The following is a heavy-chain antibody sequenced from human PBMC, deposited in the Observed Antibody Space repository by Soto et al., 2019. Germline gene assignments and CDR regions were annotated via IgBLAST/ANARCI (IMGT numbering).Heavy chain of an antibody. Sequence: SETLSLTCTVSGGSISSYYWSWIRQPPGKGLEWIGYIYYSGSTNYNPSLKSRVTISVDTSKNQFSLKLSSVTAADTAVYYCARHYYDSSGYYSLPSFDPWGQGTLVTVSS. CDR1: GGSISSYY. CDR2: IYYSGST. J-gene: IGHJ5*02. V-gene: IGHV4-59*08. D-gene: IGHD3-22*01. CDR3: ARHYYDSSGYYSLPSFDP.